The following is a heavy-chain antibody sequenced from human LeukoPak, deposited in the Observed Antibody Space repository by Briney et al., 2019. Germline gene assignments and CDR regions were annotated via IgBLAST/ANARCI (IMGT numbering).Heavy chain of an antibody. J-gene: IGHJ4*02. D-gene: IGHD6-13*01. Sequence: SLRLSCAASGSTFSDYYMSWIRQAPGQGLEWVSCISSSSSYTNYADSVRGRFTISRDNAKNSLYLQMNSLRAEDTAVYYCARDKRYSSSWYLKLDYWGQGTLVTVSS. CDR3: ARDKRYSSSWYLKLDY. CDR2: ISSSSSYT. V-gene: IGHV3-11*05. CDR1: GSTFSDYY.